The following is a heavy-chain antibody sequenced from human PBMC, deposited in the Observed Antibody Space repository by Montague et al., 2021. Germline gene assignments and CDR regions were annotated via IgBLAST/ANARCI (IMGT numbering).Heavy chain of an antibody. CDR2: IKKDGTEK. D-gene: IGHD4-17*01. Sequence: SLRLSCAASGFTFSSYWMIWVRHAPGKGLEWVASIKKDGTEKYYGDSVMGRITISRDNAKTSLYLQMNALRAEDTAVYFCSRAWVRSGFDSWGQGTLVTVSS. J-gene: IGHJ4*02. V-gene: IGHV3-7*05. CDR3: SRAWVRSGFDS. CDR1: GFTFSSYW.